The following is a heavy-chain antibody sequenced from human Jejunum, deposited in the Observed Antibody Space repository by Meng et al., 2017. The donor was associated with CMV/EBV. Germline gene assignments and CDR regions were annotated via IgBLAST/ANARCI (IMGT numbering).Heavy chain of an antibody. CDR2: ISADENNK. J-gene: IGHJ4*02. CDR3: ARGQHGNSYYFDS. V-gene: IGHV3-30*04. D-gene: IGHD6-6*01. CDR1: GFTFSSHA. Sequence: AASGFTFSSHAMHWVRQAPGKGLGWVAVISADENNKYYADSVKGRFTISRDNSKNTLDLQLNSLRAEDTAVFYCARGQHGNSYYFDSWGQGILVTVSS.